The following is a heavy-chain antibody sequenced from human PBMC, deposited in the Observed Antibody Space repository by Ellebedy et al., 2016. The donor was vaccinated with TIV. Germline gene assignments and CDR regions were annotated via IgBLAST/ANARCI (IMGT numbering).Heavy chain of an antibody. CDR2: INHSGST. CDR1: GGSFSGYY. Sequence: SETLSLXCAVYGGSFSGYYWSWIRQPPGKGLEWIGEINHSGSTNYNPSLKSRVTISVDTSKNQFSLKLSSVTAADTAVYYCASRGCSGGSCYRRIWYFDLWGRGTLVTVSS. CDR3: ASRGCSGGSCYRRIWYFDL. V-gene: IGHV4-34*01. D-gene: IGHD2-15*01. J-gene: IGHJ2*01.